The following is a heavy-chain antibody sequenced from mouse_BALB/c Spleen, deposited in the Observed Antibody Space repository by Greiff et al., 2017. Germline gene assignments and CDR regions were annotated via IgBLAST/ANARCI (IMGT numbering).Heavy chain of an antibody. Sequence: EVHLVESGGDLVKPGGSLKLSCAASGFTFSSFGMHWVRQAPEKGLEWVASISSGGSTYYPDSVKGRFTISRDNARNILYLQMSSLRSEDTAMYYCARGSPLYYYAMDYWGQGTSVTVSS. CDR3: ARGSPLYYYAMDY. D-gene: IGHD1-1*01. CDR2: ISSGGST. CDR1: GFTFSSFG. J-gene: IGHJ4*01. V-gene: IGHV5-6-5*01.